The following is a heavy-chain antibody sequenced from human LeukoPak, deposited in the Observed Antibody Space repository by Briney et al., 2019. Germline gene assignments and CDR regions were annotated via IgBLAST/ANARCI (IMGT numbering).Heavy chain of an antibody. V-gene: IGHV3-7*01. CDR2: IKQDGSEK. J-gene: IGHJ4*02. D-gene: IGHD6-19*01. Sequence: PGGSLRLSCAASGFTFRTYWMSWVRQAPGKGLEWVAIIKQDGSEKYYVDSVKGRFTISRDNAKNSLYLQMNSLRAEDTAVYYCARDLQGYSSGWSRGDYWGQGTLVTVSS. CDR1: GFTFRTYW. CDR3: ARDLQGYSSGWSRGDY.